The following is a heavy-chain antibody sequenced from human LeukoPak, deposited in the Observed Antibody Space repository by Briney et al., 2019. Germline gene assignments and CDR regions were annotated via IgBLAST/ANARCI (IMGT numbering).Heavy chain of an antibody. CDR1: GFTFTYHA. CDR3: AREADCSGTSCCYFDY. Sequence: GGSLRLSCAASGFTFTYHAMNWVRQAPGKGLEWVSGISGSGATTNYADSVKGRFTISRDNSKNTLYLQMNSLRAEDMAVYYCAREADCSGTSCCYFDYWGQGTLVTVSS. J-gene: IGHJ4*02. D-gene: IGHD2-2*01. V-gene: IGHV3-23*01. CDR2: ISGSGATT.